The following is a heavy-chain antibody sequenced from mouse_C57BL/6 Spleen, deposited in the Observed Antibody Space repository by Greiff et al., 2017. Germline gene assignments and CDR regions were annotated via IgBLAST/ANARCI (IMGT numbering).Heavy chain of an antibody. CDR1: GFTFSDYY. J-gene: IGHJ1*03. CDR2: INYDGSST. CDR3: ARPVVDWYFDV. D-gene: IGHD1-1*01. Sequence: DVKLVESEGGLVQPGSSMKLSCTASGFTFSDYYMAWVRQVPEKGLEWVANINYDGSSTYYLDSLKSRFIISRDNAKNILYLQMSSLKSDDTAADYCARPVVDWYFDVWGTGTTVTVSS. V-gene: IGHV5-16*01.